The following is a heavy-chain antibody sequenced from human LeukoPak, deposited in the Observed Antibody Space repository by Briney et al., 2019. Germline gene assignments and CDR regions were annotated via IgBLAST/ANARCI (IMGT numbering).Heavy chain of an antibody. V-gene: IGHV1-58*01. CDR1: GFTFTSSA. CDR2: IVVGSGNT. D-gene: IGHD3-16*02. Sequence: GTSVKVSCKASGFTFTSSAVQWVRQARGQRLEWIGWIVVGSGNTNYAQKFQERVTITRDMSTSTAYMELSSLKSEDTAVYYCARASRGFMITFGGVIDLPGYWGQGTLVTVSS. CDR3: ARASRGFMITFGGVIDLPGY. J-gene: IGHJ4*02.